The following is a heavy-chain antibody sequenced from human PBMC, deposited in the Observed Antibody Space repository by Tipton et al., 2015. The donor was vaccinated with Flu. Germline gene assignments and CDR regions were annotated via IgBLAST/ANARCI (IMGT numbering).Heavy chain of an antibody. V-gene: IGHV4-39*07. CDR1: GGSISSSSYY. D-gene: IGHD3-10*01. CDR2: IYYSGST. J-gene: IGHJ3*02. CDR3: ARRGRRSVAFDI. Sequence: TLSLTCTVSGGSISSSSYYWGWIRQPPGKGLEWIGSIYYSGSTYYNPSLKSRVTISVDTSKNQFSLKLSSVTAADTAVYYCARRGRRSVAFDIWGQGTMVTVSP.